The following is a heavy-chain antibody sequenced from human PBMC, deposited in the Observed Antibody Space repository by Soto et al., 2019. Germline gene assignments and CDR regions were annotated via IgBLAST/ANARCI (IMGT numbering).Heavy chain of an antibody. Sequence: ASVKVSCKASGYTFTSYYMHWVRQAPGQGLEWMAIINPSGGSTNYEQKFQGRVTMTRDTSTSTVYMELSSLRSEDTAVYYCVRNGVKLPTTNFYMDVWAIGTTVTVSS. V-gene: IGHV1-46*03. J-gene: IGHJ6*03. CDR2: INPSGGST. CDR3: VRNGVKLPTTNFYMDV. CDR1: GYTFTSYY. D-gene: IGHD5-12*01.